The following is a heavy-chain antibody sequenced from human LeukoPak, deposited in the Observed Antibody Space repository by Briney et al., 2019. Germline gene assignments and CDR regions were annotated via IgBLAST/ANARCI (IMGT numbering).Heavy chain of an antibody. CDR3: ARENYYGSGSRRFDP. CDR2: INPNSGGT. V-gene: IGHV1-2*02. D-gene: IGHD3-10*01. J-gene: IGHJ5*02. CDR1: GYTFTGYY. Sequence: ASVKVSCKASGYTFTGYYMHWVRQAPGQGLEWMGWINPNSGGTNYAQKFQGRVTMTRDTSTSTAYMELSRLRSDDTAVYYCARENYYGSGSRRFDPWGQGTLVTVSS.